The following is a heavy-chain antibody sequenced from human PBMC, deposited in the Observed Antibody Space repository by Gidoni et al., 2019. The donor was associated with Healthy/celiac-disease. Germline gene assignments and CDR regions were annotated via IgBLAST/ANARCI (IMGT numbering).Heavy chain of an antibody. CDR2: IYQSGRT. D-gene: IGHD5-18*01. J-gene: IGHJ5*02. CDR1: GRSLSTSNW. V-gene: IGHV4-4*02. Sequence: QVQLQASRPGLVKPSGTLSLTCAVSGRSLSTSNWWSGVRQPPGQGLEWIGEIYQSGRTNYNPSLKSRGTIAVDKSKNQFSLKLSSVTAADTAVYYCAVLTAMVDNWFDPWGQGTLVTVSS. CDR3: AVLTAMVDNWFDP.